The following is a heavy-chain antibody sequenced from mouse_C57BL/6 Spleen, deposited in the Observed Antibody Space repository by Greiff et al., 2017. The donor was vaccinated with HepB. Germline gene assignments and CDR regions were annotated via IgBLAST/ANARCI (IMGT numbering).Heavy chain of an antibody. V-gene: IGHV5-16*01. Sequence: EVQLVESEGGLVQPGSSMKLSCTASGFTFSDYYMAWVRQVPEKGLEWVANINYDGSSTYYLDSLKSRFIISRDNAKNILYLQMSSLKSEDTATYYCAREGYGYFDVWGTGTTVTVSS. CDR2: INYDGSST. CDR3: AREGYGYFDV. J-gene: IGHJ1*03. CDR1: GFTFSDYY.